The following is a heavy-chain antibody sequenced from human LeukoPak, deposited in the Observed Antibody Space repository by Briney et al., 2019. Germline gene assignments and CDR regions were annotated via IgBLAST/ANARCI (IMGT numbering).Heavy chain of an antibody. V-gene: IGHV3-48*04. Sequence: PGGSLRLSCAASGFTFSSYSMNWVRQAPGKGLEWVSYISSSGNTVKYADSVKGRFTISRDNAKNSLYLQMNSLRAEDTAVYYCARDQVSVAGTGIDYWGQGTLVTVSS. CDR3: ARDQVSVAGTGIDY. J-gene: IGHJ4*02. CDR2: ISSSGNTV. CDR1: GFTFSSYS. D-gene: IGHD6-19*01.